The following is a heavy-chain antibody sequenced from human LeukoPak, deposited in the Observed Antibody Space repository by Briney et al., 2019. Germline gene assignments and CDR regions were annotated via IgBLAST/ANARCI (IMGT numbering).Heavy chain of an antibody. CDR2: ISYDGSNK. V-gene: IGHV3-30*04. D-gene: IGHD5-18*01. CDR1: GFTFSSYA. J-gene: IGHJ4*02. CDR3: ARAGYSYGFFDY. Sequence: GGSLRLSCEASGFTFSSYAMHWVRQAPGKGLEWVAVISYDGSNKYYADSVKGRFTISRDNSKNTLYLQMNSLRAEDTAVYYCARAGYSYGFFDYWGQGTLVTVSS.